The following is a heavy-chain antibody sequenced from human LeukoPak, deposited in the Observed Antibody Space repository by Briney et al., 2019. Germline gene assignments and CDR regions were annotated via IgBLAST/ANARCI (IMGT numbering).Heavy chain of an antibody. Sequence: SETLSLTCGVSGVSIGGPTYHWAWIRQSPGRGLEWIGHHSGSTSYNPSLKSRVTISVDTSRNQFSLTLTSVTAADTAVHYCARARYSDYDFIVLGKWFDPWGQGILVTVSS. CDR3: ARARYSDYDFIVLGKWFDP. CDR1: GVSIGGPTYH. J-gene: IGHJ5*02. D-gene: IGHD4-11*01. CDR2: HHSGST. V-gene: IGHV4-39*01.